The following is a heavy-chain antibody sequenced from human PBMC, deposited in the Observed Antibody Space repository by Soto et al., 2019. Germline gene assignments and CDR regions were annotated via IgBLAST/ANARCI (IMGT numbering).Heavy chain of an antibody. CDR3: ARGGEPLGYYGLDV. D-gene: IGHD3-10*01. CDR1: CGPVRSGNHF. CDR2: MYYTGVT. J-gene: IGHJ6*02. V-gene: IGHV4-61*01. Sequence: SETLSLTCSVSCGPVRSGNHFWNWIRQPPGRGLEWLGYMYYTGVTNYNPSLKSRVSMSVDTSKNQFSLKLTSLTAADTAVYYCARGGEPLGYYGLDVWGQGTTVTVS.